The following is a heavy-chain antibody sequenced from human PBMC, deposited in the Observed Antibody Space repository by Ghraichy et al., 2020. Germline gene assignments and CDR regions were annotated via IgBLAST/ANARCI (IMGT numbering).Heavy chain of an antibody. V-gene: IGHV4-59*01. D-gene: IGHD6-19*01. CDR2: IYYSGST. J-gene: IGHJ1*01. CDR1: GGSISSYY. CDR3: ARSIAVAGDTAGYFQQ. Sequence: SETLSLTCTVSGGSISSYYWSWIRQPPGKGLEWIGYIYYSGSTNYNPSLKSRVTISLDTSKNQVSLKLSSVTAADTAVYYCARSIAVAGDTAGYFQQWGQGTLVTVSS.